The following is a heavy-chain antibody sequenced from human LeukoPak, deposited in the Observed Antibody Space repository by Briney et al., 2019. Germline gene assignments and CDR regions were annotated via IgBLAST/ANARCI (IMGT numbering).Heavy chain of an antibody. CDR1: GYTLTSYG. J-gene: IGHJ4*02. CDR2: ISTQSGNT. Sequence: ASVKVCCEASGYTLTSYGINWMRQAPGQGLEWMGWISTQSGNTNYAQKVQGRLTLTTDRSTNTAYMELRSLRSDDTAVYYCARGAYGDKWGQGTMVTVSS. D-gene: IGHD4-17*01. CDR3: ARGAYGDK. V-gene: IGHV1-18*01.